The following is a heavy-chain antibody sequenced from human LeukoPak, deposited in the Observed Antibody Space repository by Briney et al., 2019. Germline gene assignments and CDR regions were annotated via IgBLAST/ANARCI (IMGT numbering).Heavy chain of an antibody. CDR1: GFTFSSYA. CDR2: ISGSGGST. Sequence: GGSLRLSCAASGFTFSSYAMSWVRQAPGKGLEWVSAISGSGGSTYYADSVKGRFTISRDNSKNTLYLQMNSLRAEDTAVYYCAKDFGAIDTAGASNFQHWGQGTLVTVSS. D-gene: IGHD5-18*01. V-gene: IGHV3-23*01. CDR3: AKDFGAIDTAGASNFQH. J-gene: IGHJ1*01.